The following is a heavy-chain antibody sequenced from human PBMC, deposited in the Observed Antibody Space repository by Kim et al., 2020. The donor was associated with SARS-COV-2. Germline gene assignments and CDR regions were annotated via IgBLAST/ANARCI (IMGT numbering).Heavy chain of an antibody. CDR3: ARDRMGDSSGYREYYFDY. J-gene: IGHJ4*02. Sequence: QGRATMTRDTSTSTVYMELSSLRSEDTAVYYCARDRMGDSSGYREYYFDYWGQGTLVTVSS. V-gene: IGHV1-46*01. D-gene: IGHD3-22*01.